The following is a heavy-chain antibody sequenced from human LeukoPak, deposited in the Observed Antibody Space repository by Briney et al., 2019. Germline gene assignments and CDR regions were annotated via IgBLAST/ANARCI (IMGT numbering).Heavy chain of an antibody. D-gene: IGHD5-24*01. CDR2: IYYSGST. CDR1: GGSISSYY. J-gene: IGHJ4*02. Sequence: SEPLSLTCTVSGGSISSYYWSWIRQPPGKGLEWIGYIYYSGSTNYNPSLKSRVTISVDTSKNQFSLKLSSVTAADTAVYYCARGGWLQPGFDYWGQGTLVTVSS. V-gene: IGHV4-59*13. CDR3: ARGGWLQPGFDY.